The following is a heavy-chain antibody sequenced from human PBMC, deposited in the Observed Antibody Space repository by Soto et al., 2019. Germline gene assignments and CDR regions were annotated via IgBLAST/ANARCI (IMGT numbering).Heavy chain of an antibody. V-gene: IGHV3-43*01. CDR1: GFTFDDYT. CDR3: ATGGDSSGFTVDYYYGMDV. D-gene: IGHD3-22*01. CDR2: ISWDGGST. J-gene: IGHJ6*02. Sequence: GGSLRLSCAASGFTFDDYTMHWVRQAPGKGLEWVSLISWDGGSTYYADSVKGRFTISRDNSKNSLYLQMNSLRTEDTALYYCATGGDSSGFTVDYYYGMDVWGQGTTVTVSS.